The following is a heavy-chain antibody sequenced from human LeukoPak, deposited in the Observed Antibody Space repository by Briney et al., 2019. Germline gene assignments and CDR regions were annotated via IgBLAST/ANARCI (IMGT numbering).Heavy chain of an antibody. CDR3: ASLTGVRGAYYFDY. CDR2: IYSGGST. D-gene: IGHD3-16*01. CDR1: GFTVSSNY. Sequence: GGSLRLSCAASGFTVSSNYMSWVRQAPGKGLEWVSVIYSGGSTYYADSVKGRFTISRDNSKNTLYLQMNSLRAEDTAVYYCASLTGVRGAYYFDYWGQGTLVTVSS. J-gene: IGHJ4*02. V-gene: IGHV3-53*01.